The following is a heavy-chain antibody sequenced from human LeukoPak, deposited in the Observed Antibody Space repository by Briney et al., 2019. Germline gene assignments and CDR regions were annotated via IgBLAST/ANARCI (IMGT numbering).Heavy chain of an antibody. CDR2: IYYSGST. Sequence: GSLRLSCAASGFTFSSYAMSWVRQAPGKGLEWIGYIYYSGSTNYNPSLKSRVTIPVDTSKNQFSLKLSSVTAADTAVYYCARSRYRMDVWGQGTTVTVSS. J-gene: IGHJ6*02. CDR1: GFTFSSYA. V-gene: IGHV4-59*01. CDR3: ARSRYRMDV.